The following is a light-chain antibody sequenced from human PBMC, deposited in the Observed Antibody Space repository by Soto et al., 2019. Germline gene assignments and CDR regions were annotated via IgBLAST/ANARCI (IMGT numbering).Light chain of an antibody. J-gene: IGKJ2*01. CDR3: HQYCTLYT. CDR2: GAS. V-gene: IGKV3-20*01. CDR1: QSVSSSY. Sequence: EIVLTQSPGTLSLSPGERATLSCRASQSVSSSYLAWYQQKPGQAPRLLIYGASSRATGIPDRFSGSGSGTAFTLNISRLEPEDFAVYYCHQYCTLYTFGQGTTLEIK.